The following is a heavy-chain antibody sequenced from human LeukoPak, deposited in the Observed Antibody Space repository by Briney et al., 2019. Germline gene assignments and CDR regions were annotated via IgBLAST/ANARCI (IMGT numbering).Heavy chain of an antibody. CDR3: AREYCSGGSCYREHPDY. J-gene: IGHJ4*02. CDR1: GFTFSSYA. V-gene: IGHV3-64*01. Sequence: GGSLRLSCAASGFTFSSYAMHWVRQAPGKGLEYVSAISSNGGSTYYANSVKGRFTISRDNSKNTLYLQMGSLRAEDMAVYYCAREYCSGGSCYREHPDYWGQGTLVTVSS. CDR2: ISSNGGST. D-gene: IGHD2-15*01.